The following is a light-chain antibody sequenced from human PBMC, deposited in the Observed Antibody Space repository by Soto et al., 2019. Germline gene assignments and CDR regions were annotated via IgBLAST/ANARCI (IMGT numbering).Light chain of an antibody. Sequence: SQMTQEKSTLSASVGDRVTITCRASQSISSWLAWYQQKPGKAPKLLIYDASSLESGVTSRCSGSGSGTEFTLTISSLQPDDIATYYCQQYNSYWTFGQGTKV. J-gene: IGKJ1*01. CDR1: QSISSW. CDR3: QQYNSYWT. CDR2: DAS. V-gene: IGKV1-5*01.